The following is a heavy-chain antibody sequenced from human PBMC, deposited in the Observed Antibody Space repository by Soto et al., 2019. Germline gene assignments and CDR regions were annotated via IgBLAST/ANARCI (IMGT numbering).Heavy chain of an antibody. CDR1: GFTFSNFA. CDR2: ISGNGGST. D-gene: IGHD6-19*01. J-gene: IGHJ4*02. Sequence: EVQLLESGGGLVQPGGSLRLSCAASGFTFSNFAMSWVRQAPGKGLEWVSAISGNGGSTYYADSVKGRFTISSDNSKNTLYLQMNSLRAEDTAVYFCAKLRAKSHIAVPFDYWGQGSLVTVSS. V-gene: IGHV3-23*01. CDR3: AKLRAKSHIAVPFDY.